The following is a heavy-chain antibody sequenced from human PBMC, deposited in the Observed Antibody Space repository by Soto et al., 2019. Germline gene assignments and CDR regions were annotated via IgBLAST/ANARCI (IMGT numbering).Heavy chain of an antibody. D-gene: IGHD2-21*02. CDR3: ATGPRGDAAGWFDY. J-gene: IGHJ4*02. CDR2: SIPILGIA. V-gene: IGHV1-69*02. CDR1: GGTFSSYT. Sequence: QVQLVQSGAEVTKPGSSVHVSCKASGGTFSSYTISWVRQASGQGLEWMGRSIPILGIANYAQKFQGRVTITADKSTSTAYMELSSLRSEDTAVYYCATGPRGDAAGWFDYWGQGNLVTVSS.